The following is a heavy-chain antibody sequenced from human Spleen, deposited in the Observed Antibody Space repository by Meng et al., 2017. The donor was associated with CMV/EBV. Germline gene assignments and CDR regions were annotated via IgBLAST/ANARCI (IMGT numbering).Heavy chain of an antibody. Sequence: FSFESYAMSWVRQAPGKGLQWVSSTNGSAHSTNYADSVKGRFTISRDNSKNTLYLQMNSLRAEDTAVYYCAKDLVYSGYDRGAFDIWGQGTMVTVSS. CDR2: TNGSAHST. V-gene: IGHV3-23*01. D-gene: IGHD5-12*01. J-gene: IGHJ3*02. CDR3: AKDLVYSGYDRGAFDI. CDR1: FSFESYA.